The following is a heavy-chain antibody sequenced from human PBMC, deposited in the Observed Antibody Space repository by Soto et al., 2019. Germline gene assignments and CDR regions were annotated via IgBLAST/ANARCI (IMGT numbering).Heavy chain of an antibody. CDR3: ARGLGYYGSGSYDY. CDR1: GGSIISKSYS. V-gene: IGHV4-39*07. Sequence: SETLSLTCSVSGGSIISKSYSWVWSRQPPGKGLEWIGTFYYSENTNYNPSLKSRVTISVDTSKNQFSLKLSSVTAADTAVYYCARGLGYYGSGSYDYWGQGTLVTVSS. J-gene: IGHJ4*02. CDR2: FYYSENT. D-gene: IGHD3-10*01.